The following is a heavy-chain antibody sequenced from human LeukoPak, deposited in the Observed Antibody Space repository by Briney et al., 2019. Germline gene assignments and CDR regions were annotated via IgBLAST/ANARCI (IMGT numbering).Heavy chain of an antibody. Sequence: SETLSLTCTVSGGSISSRTYYWGWIRQSPGKGLEWIGNVYYRGSPHHNVALKSRVNVSVDTSKNQFFLKLTSVTAADTAVYYCARHGYYSGSQFDPWGQGTLVTVSS. CDR1: GGSISSRTYY. CDR3: ARHGYYSGSQFDP. J-gene: IGHJ5*02. CDR2: VYYRGSP. V-gene: IGHV4-39*01. D-gene: IGHD3-10*01.